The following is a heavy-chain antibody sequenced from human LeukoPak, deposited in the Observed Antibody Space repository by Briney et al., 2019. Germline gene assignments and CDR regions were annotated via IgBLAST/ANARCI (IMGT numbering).Heavy chain of an antibody. CDR2: MNPNSGNT. CDR3: ARKGYYYDSSVMYNWFDP. CDR1: GYTFTSYD. Sequence: ASVKVSCKASGYTFTSYDINWVRQATGQGLEWMGWMNPNSGNTGYAQKFQGRVTMTRNSSISTAYMELSSLRSEDTAVYYCARKGYYYDSSVMYNWFDPWGQGTLVTVSS. J-gene: IGHJ5*02. V-gene: IGHV1-8*01. D-gene: IGHD3-22*01.